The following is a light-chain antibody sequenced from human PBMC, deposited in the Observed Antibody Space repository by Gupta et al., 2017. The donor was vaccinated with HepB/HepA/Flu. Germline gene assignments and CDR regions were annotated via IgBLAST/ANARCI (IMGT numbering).Light chain of an antibody. Sequence: SYVLTQPPSVSEAPGETATITCGENNIGSRSVHWYQQKPGQAPVLVVYDDTERPSGIPERFSGSDSGNTATLTISRVEAGDEADYYCQVWDSDTDHCVFGTGTKVSVL. J-gene: IGLJ1*01. CDR1: NIGSRS. V-gene: IGLV3-21*02. CDR3: QVWDSDTDHCV. CDR2: DDT.